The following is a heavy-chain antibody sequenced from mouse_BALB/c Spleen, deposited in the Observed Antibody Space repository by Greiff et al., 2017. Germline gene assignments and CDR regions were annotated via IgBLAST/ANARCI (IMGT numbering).Heavy chain of an antibody. CDR1: GFTFTDYC. V-gene: IGHV7-3*02. Sequence: DVKLVESGGGLVQPGGSLRLSCATSGFTFTDYCMSWVRQPPGKALEWLGFIRNKANGYTTEYSASVKGRFTISRDNSQSILYLQMNTLRAEDSATYYCARDARKGYAMDYWGQGTSVTVSS. CDR2: IRNKANGYTT. CDR3: ARDARKGYAMDY. J-gene: IGHJ4*01.